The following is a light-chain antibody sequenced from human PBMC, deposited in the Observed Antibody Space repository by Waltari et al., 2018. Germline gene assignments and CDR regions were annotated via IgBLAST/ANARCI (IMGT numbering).Light chain of an antibody. Sequence: QSVLTQPPSVSGTPGQRVTISCSGSNSNIGGNSVNWYQQLPGTAPKLLIYKDNQVPSGVPDRFAASKSGTSASLAITGLQSEDDAYYYCAVWDDSLGGVFGGGTKLTVL. V-gene: IGLV1-44*01. CDR1: NSNIGGNS. J-gene: IGLJ3*02. CDR3: AVWDDSLGGV. CDR2: KDN.